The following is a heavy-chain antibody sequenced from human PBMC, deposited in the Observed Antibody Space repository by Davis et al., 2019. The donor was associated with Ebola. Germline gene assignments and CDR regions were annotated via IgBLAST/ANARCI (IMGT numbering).Heavy chain of an antibody. CDR1: GGSISSGGYY. V-gene: IGHV4-30-4*08. CDR2: IYYSGST. D-gene: IGHD3-3*01. CDR3: ARAPITIFGVVTPFDY. Sequence: PSETLSLTCTVSGGSISSGGYYWSWIRQHPGKGLEWIGYIYYSGSTYYNPSLKSRVTISVDTSKNQFSLKLSSVTAADTAVYYCARAPITIFGVVTPFDYWGQGTLVTVSS. J-gene: IGHJ4*02.